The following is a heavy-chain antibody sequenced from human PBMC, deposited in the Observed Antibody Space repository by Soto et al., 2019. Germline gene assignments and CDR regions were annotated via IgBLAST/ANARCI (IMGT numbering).Heavy chain of an antibody. CDR1: GGSISTGGYY. J-gene: IGHJ4*02. CDR3: ARGLSVTLFDN. D-gene: IGHD4-17*01. Sequence: QVQLQESGPGLVKPSQTLSLTCTVSGGSISTGGYYWTWIRQHPGKGLEWIGYIYSSGSTYYNPSLKSRVTISVDTSKNQFSLKLSSVTAGDTAVYYCARGLSVTLFDNWGQGTLVTVSS. V-gene: IGHV4-31*03. CDR2: IYSSGST.